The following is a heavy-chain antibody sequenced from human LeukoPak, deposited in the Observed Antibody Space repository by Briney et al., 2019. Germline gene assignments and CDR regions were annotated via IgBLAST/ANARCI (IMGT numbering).Heavy chain of an antibody. CDR2: ISSSGSTI. D-gene: IGHD3-10*01. Sequence: AGGSLRLSCAASGFTFSDYYMSWIRQAPGKGREWVSYISSSGSTIYYADSVKGRFTISRDNAKNSLYLQMNSLRAEDTAVYYCARGRGNYYYYGMDVWGQGTTVTVSS. CDR1: GFTFSDYY. CDR3: ARGRGNYYYYGMDV. J-gene: IGHJ6*02. V-gene: IGHV3-11*01.